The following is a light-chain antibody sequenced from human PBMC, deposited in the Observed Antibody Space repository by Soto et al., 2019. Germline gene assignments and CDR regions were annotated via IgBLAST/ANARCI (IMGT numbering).Light chain of an antibody. CDR1: GSDVGAYNY. J-gene: IGLJ1*01. CDR3: YSYTSSSTYV. V-gene: IGLV2-14*01. CDR2: DVS. Sequence: QSALTQPDSVSGSPGQSITISCSGTGSDVGAYNYVSWYQQHTAKAPQLMIYDVSNRPSGVSDRFSGSKSGNTAALTISGLQAEDEADDYCYSYTSSSTYVFGSGTTVTVL.